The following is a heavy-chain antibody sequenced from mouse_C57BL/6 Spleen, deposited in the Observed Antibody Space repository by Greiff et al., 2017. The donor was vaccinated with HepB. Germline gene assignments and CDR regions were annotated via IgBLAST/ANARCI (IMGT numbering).Heavy chain of an antibody. D-gene: IGHD2-5*01. CDR3: AREWAYDSNYCAMDY. CDR1: GYAFTNYL. CDR2: INPGSGGT. Sequence: QVQLQQSGAELVRPGTSVKVSCKASGYAFTNYLIEWVKQRPGQGLEWIGVINPGSGGTNYNEKFKGKATLTADKSSSTAYMQLSSLTSEDSAVYFCAREWAYDSNYCAMDYWGQGTSVTVSS. V-gene: IGHV1-54*01. J-gene: IGHJ4*01.